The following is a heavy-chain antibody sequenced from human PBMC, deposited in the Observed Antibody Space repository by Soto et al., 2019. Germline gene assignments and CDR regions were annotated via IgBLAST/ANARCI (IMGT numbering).Heavy chain of an antibody. CDR2: IMPFFGSG. Sequence: ASVKVSCKASGGTFSSYAISWVRQAPGQGLEWMGGIMPFFGSGNYAQKFQGRINITADESTSSVYLELTSLRSEDTAVYYCARDRAGYYSHFVYWGQGTLVTVSS. V-gene: IGHV1-69*13. D-gene: IGHD3-22*01. J-gene: IGHJ4*02. CDR3: ARDRAGYYSHFVY. CDR1: GGTFSSYA.